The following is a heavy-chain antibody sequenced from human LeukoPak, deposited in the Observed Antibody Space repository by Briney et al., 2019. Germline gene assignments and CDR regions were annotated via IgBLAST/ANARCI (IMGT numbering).Heavy chain of an antibody. J-gene: IGHJ4*02. Sequence: GGSLRLSCAASGFTFSTYAMSWVRQAPGKGLEWVSAISGSGGSTYYADSVKGRFTISRDNSKNTLYLQMNSLRAEDTAVYYCANGNYYDSSGPMGYWGQGTLVTVSS. CDR3: ANGNYYDSSGPMGY. V-gene: IGHV3-23*01. CDR1: GFTFSTYA. D-gene: IGHD3-22*01. CDR2: ISGSGGST.